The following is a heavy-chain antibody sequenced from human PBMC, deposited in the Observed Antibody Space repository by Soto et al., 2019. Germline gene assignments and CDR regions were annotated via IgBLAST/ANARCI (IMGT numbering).Heavy chain of an antibody. D-gene: IGHD3-9*01. CDR1: CGSISSGDYY. Sequence: LSLTCTVSCGSISSGDYYWSWIRQPPGKGLEWIGYIDYSGSTFNNPSLKSRLTLSIDTSKNQFSLKLSSVTAADSAVYYCARRAGDYGPYGMDVWGQGTTVTVSS. CDR2: IDYSGST. V-gene: IGHV4-30-4*01. CDR3: ARRAGDYGPYGMDV. J-gene: IGHJ6*02.